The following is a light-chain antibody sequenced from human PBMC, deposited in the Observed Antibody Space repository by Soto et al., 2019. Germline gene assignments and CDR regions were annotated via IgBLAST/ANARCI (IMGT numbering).Light chain of an antibody. J-gene: IGKJ4*01. CDR2: AAS. V-gene: IGKV1-9*01. CDR3: QHLNDDLP. Sequence: DIQLTQSPSFLSASVGDRVTISCRASQAISSYLAWYQHKPGKAPRLLIYAASTLQSGVPSRFSGGGSGTEFTLAISSLQPEDFATYYCQHLNDDLPFGGGTKVEIQ. CDR1: QAISSY.